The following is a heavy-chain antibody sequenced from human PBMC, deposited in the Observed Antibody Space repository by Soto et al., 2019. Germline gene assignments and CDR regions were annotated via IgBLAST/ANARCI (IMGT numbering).Heavy chain of an antibody. Sequence: PSETLSLTCTFSVGSISSYYWSWIRQPPGKGLEWIGYIYYSGSTNYNPSLKSRVTISVDTSKNQFSLKLSSVTAADTAVYYCARDFSPNCGGDCYRRYYYYGMDVWGQGTTVTVSS. CDR3: ARDFSPNCGGDCYRRYYYYGMDV. J-gene: IGHJ6*02. V-gene: IGHV4-59*01. CDR1: VGSISSYY. CDR2: IYYSGST. D-gene: IGHD2-21*02.